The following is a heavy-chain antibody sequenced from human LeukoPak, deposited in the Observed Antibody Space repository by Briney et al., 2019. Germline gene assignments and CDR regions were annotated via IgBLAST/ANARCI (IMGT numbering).Heavy chain of an antibody. CDR3: ARGRDYYGSSGYYPPYYFDY. CDR2: INHSGST. Sequence: PSDTLSLTCAVYGGSFSGYYWSWIRQPPGKGLEWIGEINHSGSTNYNPSLKSRVTISVDTSKNQFSLKLSSVTAADTAVYYCARGRDYYGSSGYYPPYYFDYWGQGTLVTVSS. V-gene: IGHV4-34*01. J-gene: IGHJ4*02. D-gene: IGHD3-22*01. CDR1: GGSFSGYY.